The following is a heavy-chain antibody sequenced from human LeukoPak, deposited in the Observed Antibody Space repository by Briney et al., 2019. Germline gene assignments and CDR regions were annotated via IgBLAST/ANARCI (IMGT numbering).Heavy chain of an antibody. CDR3: ARELKPDYDFWSGHYGRYFDY. Sequence: ASVKVSCKASGYTFTSYGISWVRQAPGQGLEWMGWISAYNGNTNYAQKLQGRVTMTTDTSTSTAYMELRSLRSDDTAVYYCARELKPDYDFWSGHYGRYFDYWGQGTLVTVSS. J-gene: IGHJ4*02. CDR2: ISAYNGNT. CDR1: GYTFTSYG. D-gene: IGHD3-3*01. V-gene: IGHV1-18*01.